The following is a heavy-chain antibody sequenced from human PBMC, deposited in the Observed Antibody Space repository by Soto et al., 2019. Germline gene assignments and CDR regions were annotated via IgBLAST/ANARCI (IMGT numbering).Heavy chain of an antibody. J-gene: IGHJ6*02. Sequence: SETLSLTCAVSGGSISSSNWWSWVRQPPGKGLEWIGEIYHSGGTNYKPSLKSRVTISVDKSKNQFSLKLSSVTAEDTAVYYCARARGFLEWLLPDYYYYGMDVWGQGTTVT. CDR2: IYHSGGT. CDR3: ARARGFLEWLLPDYYYYGMDV. D-gene: IGHD3-3*01. CDR1: GGSISSSNW. V-gene: IGHV4-4*02.